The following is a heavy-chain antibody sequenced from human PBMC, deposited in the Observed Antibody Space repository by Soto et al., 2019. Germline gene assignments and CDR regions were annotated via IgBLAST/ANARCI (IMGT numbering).Heavy chain of an antibody. Sequence: GESLKISCKGSGYSFTSYWISWVRQMPGKGLEWMGRIDPSDSYTNYSPSFQGHVTISADKSISTAYLQWSSLKASDTAMYYCAREHTMIVVGNTYYYYGMDVWGQGTTVTVSS. CDR2: IDPSDSYT. J-gene: IGHJ6*02. V-gene: IGHV5-10-1*01. CDR1: GYSFTSYW. CDR3: AREHTMIVVGNTYYYYGMDV. D-gene: IGHD3-22*01.